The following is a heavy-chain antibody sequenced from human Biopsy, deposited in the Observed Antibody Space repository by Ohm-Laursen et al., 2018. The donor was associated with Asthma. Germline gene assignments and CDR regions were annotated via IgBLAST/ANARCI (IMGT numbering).Heavy chain of an antibody. D-gene: IGHD1-26*01. Sequence: SLRLSCAASGFTFDVYAMHWVRQAPGQGLEWGSGISWNSGSIGYADSVKGRFTISRDNAKNSLYLQMNSLRAEDTALYYCAKGEWELLEANFDYWGQGTLVTVSS. J-gene: IGHJ4*02. CDR1: GFTFDVYA. CDR3: AKGEWELLEANFDY. CDR2: ISWNSGSI. V-gene: IGHV3-9*01.